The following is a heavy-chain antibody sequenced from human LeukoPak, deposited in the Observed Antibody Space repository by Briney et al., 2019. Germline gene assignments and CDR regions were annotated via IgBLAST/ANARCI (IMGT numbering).Heavy chain of an antibody. V-gene: IGHV3-21*01. CDR3: ARTVTVVVPAANWFDP. CDR1: GFTFSSYG. D-gene: IGHD2-2*01. Sequence: KPGGSLRLSCAASGFTFSSYGMHWVRQAPGKGLEWVSSISSSSSYIYYADSVKGRFTISRDNAKNSLYLQMNSLRAEDTAVYYCARTVTVVVPAANWFDPWGQGTLVTVSS. J-gene: IGHJ5*02. CDR2: ISSSSSYI.